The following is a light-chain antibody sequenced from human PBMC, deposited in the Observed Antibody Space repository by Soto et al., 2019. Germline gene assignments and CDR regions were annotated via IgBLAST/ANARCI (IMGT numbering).Light chain of an antibody. CDR1: NSNIRSNT. CDR3: AAWDGSLNGWV. CDR2: SNN. J-gene: IGLJ3*02. V-gene: IGLV1-44*01. Sequence: QSVLTQPPSASGTPGQRVTISCSGSNSNIRSNTVNWYQQLPGTAPKLLIYSNNQRPSGVPDRFSGSKSGTSASLAISGLQSEDEADYYCAAWDGSLNGWVFGGGTKLTVL.